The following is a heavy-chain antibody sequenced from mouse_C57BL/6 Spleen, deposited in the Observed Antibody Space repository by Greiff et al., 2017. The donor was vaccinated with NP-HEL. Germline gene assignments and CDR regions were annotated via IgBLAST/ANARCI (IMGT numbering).Heavy chain of an antibody. D-gene: IGHD1-1*01. CDR1: GYTFTSYW. Sequence: QVQLQQPGAELVKPGASVKLSCKASGYTFTSYWMHWVKQRPGQGLEWIGMIHPNSGSTNYNEKFKSKATLTVDKSSSTAYMQLSSLTSEDSAVYYCARSGGPSYGSSYRERFAYWGQGTLVTVSA. V-gene: IGHV1-64*01. J-gene: IGHJ3*01. CDR2: IHPNSGST. CDR3: ARSGGPSYGSSYRERFAY.